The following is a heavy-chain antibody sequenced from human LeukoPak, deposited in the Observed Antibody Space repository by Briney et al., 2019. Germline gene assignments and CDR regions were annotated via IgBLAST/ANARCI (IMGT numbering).Heavy chain of an antibody. Sequence: SETLSLTCAVSGGSISSGGYSWSWIRQPPGKGLEWIGYIYHSGSTNYNPSLKSRVTISVDKSKNQFSLKLSSVTAADTAVYYCARGRRIAAAGQYFQHWGQGTLVTVSS. CDR2: IYHSGST. CDR3: ARGRRIAAAGQYFQH. V-gene: IGHV4-30-2*01. CDR1: GGSISSGGYS. D-gene: IGHD6-13*01. J-gene: IGHJ1*01.